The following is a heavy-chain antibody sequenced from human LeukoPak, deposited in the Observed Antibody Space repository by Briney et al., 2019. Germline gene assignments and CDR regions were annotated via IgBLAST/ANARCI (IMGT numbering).Heavy chain of an antibody. D-gene: IGHD6-13*01. CDR3: ARVADIAAARRCYYYYMDV. CDR1: GFSFHNYA. J-gene: IGHJ6*03. CDR2: ISWDGGTP. V-gene: IGHV3-43D*03. Sequence: PGGSLRLSYAASGFSFHNYAMHWVRQAPGKRLEWVSLISWDGGTPHYADSVKGRFTITRDNSKNFLYLQMNSLREEDTALYYCARVADIAAARRCYYYYMDVWGKGTTVTISS.